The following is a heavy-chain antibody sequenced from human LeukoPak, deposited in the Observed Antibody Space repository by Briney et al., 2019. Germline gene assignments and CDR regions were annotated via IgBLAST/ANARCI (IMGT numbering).Heavy chain of an antibody. D-gene: IGHD5-24*01. CDR1: GFIFSRYS. CDR3: ARLLEPATGYYMDV. J-gene: IGHJ6*03. Sequence: PGGSLRLSCEASGFIFSRYSMNWVRQAPGKGLEWVSSISTSSSYIYYADSVKGRFTISRDNARNSLYLQMNSLRADDTAVYYCARLLEPATGYYMDVWGKGTTVTISS. CDR2: ISTSSSYI. V-gene: IGHV3-21*01.